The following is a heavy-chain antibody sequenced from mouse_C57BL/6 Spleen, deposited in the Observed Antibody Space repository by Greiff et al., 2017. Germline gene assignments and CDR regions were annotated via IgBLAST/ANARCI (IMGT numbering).Heavy chain of an antibody. Sequence: QVQLKQPGAELVRPGTSVKLSCKASGYTFTSYWMHWVKQRPGQGLEWIGVIDPSDSYTNYNQKFKGKATLTVDTSSSTAYMQLSSLTSEASAVYYCARNYAMDYWGQGTSVTVSS. CDR2: IDPSDSYT. CDR3: ARNYAMDY. CDR1: GYTFTSYW. J-gene: IGHJ4*01. V-gene: IGHV1-59*01.